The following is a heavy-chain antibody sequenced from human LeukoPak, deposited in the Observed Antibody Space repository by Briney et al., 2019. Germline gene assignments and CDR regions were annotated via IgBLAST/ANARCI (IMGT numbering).Heavy chain of an antibody. V-gene: IGHV1-18*01. CDR1: GYTFTSYG. Sequence: ASVKVSCKASGYTFTSYGISWVRQAPGQGLEWMGWISAYNGNTNYAQKLQGRVTMTTDTSTSTAYMELRSLRSDDTAVYYCAREYSGYDLWWFDPWGQGTLVTVSA. CDR3: AREYSGYDLWWFDP. CDR2: ISAYNGNT. J-gene: IGHJ5*02. D-gene: IGHD5-12*01.